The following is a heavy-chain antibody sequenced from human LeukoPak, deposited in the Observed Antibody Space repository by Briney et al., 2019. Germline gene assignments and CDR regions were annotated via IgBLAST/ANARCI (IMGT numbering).Heavy chain of an antibody. CDR3: ARGGYCSSTSCYLNH. CDR2: ISSSSSYI. V-gene: IGHV3-21*01. J-gene: IGHJ5*02. CDR1: GFTFSSYS. D-gene: IGHD2-2*01. Sequence: GGSLRLSCAASGFTFSSYSMNWVRQAPGKGLEWVSSISSSSSYIYYADSVKGRFTISRDNAKNSLYLQMNSLRAEDTAVYYCARGGYCSSTSCYLNHWGQGTLVTVSS.